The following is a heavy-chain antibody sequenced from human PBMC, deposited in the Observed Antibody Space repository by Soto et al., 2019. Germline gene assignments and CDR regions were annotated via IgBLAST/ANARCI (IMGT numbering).Heavy chain of an antibody. CDR3: VRFNYFGALRCPDY. CDR2: INQRESEK. V-gene: IGHV3-7*01. D-gene: IGHD4-4*01. CDR1: GFTFSTYW. Sequence: GGSLRLSCAASGFTFSTYWMIWVRQAPGKGLEWMANINQRESEKYYVDSVKGRFTISRDNAKSSLYLQMDGLRVDDTAVYYCVRFNYFGALRCPDYWGQGTLVTVSS. J-gene: IGHJ4*02.